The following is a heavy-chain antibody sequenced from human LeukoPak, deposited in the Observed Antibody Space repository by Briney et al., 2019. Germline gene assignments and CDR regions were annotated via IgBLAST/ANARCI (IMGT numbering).Heavy chain of an antibody. CDR3: AKDLYDSSGSRYDY. CDR1: GFTFSSYW. V-gene: IGHV3-23*01. CDR2: MSESGSST. J-gene: IGHJ4*02. D-gene: IGHD3-22*01. Sequence: GGSLRLSCAASGFTFSSYWMHWVRQAPGKGLEWVSAMSESGSSTWYADSVKGRLTISRDNSKNTLFLQMNSLRAEDTAVYYCAKDLYDSSGSRYDYWGQGTLVTVSS.